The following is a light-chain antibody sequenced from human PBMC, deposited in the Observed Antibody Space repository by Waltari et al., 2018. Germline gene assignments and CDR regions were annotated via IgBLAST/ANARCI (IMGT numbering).Light chain of an antibody. CDR1: SNDVGGYNF. CDR2: DVR. J-gene: IGLJ3*02. CDR3: CSFAGTYTWV. Sequence: QSALTQPRSVSGSPGPSVTVSCTGTSNDVGGYNFVSWYQHHPGKDPKLIIYDVRRRPSEVPDRFSGSKSDNTASLTISGLQAEDEAEYYCCSFAGTYTWVFGGGTKLTVL. V-gene: IGLV2-11*01.